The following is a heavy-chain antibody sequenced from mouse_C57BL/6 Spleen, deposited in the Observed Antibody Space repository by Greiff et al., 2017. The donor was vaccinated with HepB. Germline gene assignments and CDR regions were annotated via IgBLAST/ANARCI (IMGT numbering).Heavy chain of an antibody. V-gene: IGHV1-69*01. Sequence: QVQLQQPGAELVMPGASVKLSCKASGYTFTSYWMHWVKQRPGQGLEWIGEIDPSDSYTNYNQKFKGKSTLTVDKSSSTAYMQLSSLTSEDSAVYYCARETTVNYMDYWGQGTTLTVSS. J-gene: IGHJ2*01. CDR2: IDPSDSYT. D-gene: IGHD1-1*01. CDR1: GYTFTSYW. CDR3: ARETTVNYMDY.